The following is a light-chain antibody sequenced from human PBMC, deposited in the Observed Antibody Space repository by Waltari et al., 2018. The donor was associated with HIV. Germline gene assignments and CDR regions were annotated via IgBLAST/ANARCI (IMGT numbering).Light chain of an antibody. V-gene: IGLV2-11*01. CDR2: DVS. J-gene: IGLJ2*01. CDR1: SSDVGGYNY. Sequence: QSALTQPRSVSGSPGQSVTISCTGTSSDVGGYNYVSWYQQHPGKAPKLMIYDVSKRPSGVPDRFSGSKSGNTASLTISGLQAEGEADYYCCSYAGSYTPFGGGTKLTVL. CDR3: CSYAGSYTP.